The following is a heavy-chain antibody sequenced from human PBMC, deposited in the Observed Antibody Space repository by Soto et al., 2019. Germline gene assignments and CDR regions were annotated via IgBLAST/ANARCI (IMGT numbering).Heavy chain of an antibody. V-gene: IGHV3-64*01. CDR3: ARGDPYSDTLRNDAFDI. D-gene: IGHD5-18*01. CDR1: GFTFSSYA. CDR2: IGSDGGNT. J-gene: IGHJ3*02. Sequence: EVQLVESGGGLVQPGGSLRLSCAASGFTFSSYAMHWVRQAPGKGLEYVSAIGSDGGNTYYANSVKDRFTISRDNSKNTLYVQMGSLRTEDMAVYYCARGDPYSDTLRNDAFDIWGQGKMVTVSS.